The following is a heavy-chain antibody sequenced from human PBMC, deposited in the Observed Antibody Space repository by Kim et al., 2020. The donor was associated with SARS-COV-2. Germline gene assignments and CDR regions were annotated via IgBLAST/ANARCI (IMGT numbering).Heavy chain of an antibody. D-gene: IGHD6-13*01. CDR3: ARGVTAAGNLYDYYGMDV. V-gene: IGHV4-39*01. J-gene: IGHJ6*02. Sequence: LRSRVTISVDPSKNQFSLKLSSVTAADTAVYYCARGVTAAGNLYDYYGMDVWGQGTTVTVSS.